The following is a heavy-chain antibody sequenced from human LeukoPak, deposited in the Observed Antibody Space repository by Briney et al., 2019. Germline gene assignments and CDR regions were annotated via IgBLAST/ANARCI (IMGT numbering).Heavy chain of an antibody. V-gene: IGHV3-30*02. CDR1: GFTFSSYG. CDR2: IRYDGSNK. CDR3: AKMHGPTEQYFDY. J-gene: IGHJ4*02. D-gene: IGHD1/OR15-1a*01. Sequence: GGSLRLSCAASGFTFSSYGMHWVRQAPGKGLEWVACIRYDGSNKYYADSVKGRFTISRDNSKNTLYLQMNSLRAEDTAVYYCAKMHGPTEQYFDYWGQGTLVTVSS.